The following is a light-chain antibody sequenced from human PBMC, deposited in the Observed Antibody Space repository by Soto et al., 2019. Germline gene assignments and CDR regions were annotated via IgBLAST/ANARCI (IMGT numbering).Light chain of an antibody. CDR3: TSYTSSSTLVV. Sequence: SALTQPASVSGSPGQSITISCTGTSSDVGGYNYVSWYQQHPGKAPKLMIYDVSNRPSGVSNRFSGSKSGNTASLTISGLQAEDEADYYCTSYTSSSTLVVFGTGNKVTVL. J-gene: IGLJ1*01. CDR2: DVS. CDR1: SSDVGGYNY. V-gene: IGLV2-14*01.